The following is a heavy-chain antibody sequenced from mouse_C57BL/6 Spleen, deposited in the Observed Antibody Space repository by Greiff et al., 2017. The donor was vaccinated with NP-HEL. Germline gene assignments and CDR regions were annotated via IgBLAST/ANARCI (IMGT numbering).Heavy chain of an antibody. CDR2: ISGGGGNT. D-gene: IGHD1-1*01. CDR1: GFTFSSYT. Sequence: EVKLMESGGGLVKPGGSLKLSCAASGFTFSSYTMSWVRQTPEKRLEWVATISGGGGNTYFPDSVTGRFTISRDNAKNTLYLQMSSLRSEDTALYYCASHYYGSSPLYAMDYWGQGTSVTVSS. CDR3: ASHYYGSSPLYAMDY. V-gene: IGHV5-9*01. J-gene: IGHJ4*01.